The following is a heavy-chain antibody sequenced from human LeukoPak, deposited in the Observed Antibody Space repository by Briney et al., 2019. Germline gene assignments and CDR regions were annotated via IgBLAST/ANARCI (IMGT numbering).Heavy chain of an antibody. CDR3: AKDRVFILTGYQDY. D-gene: IGHD3-9*01. CDR2: IDWSGDRI. Sequence: GGSLRLSCAASGFTFDDYGMSWVRQVPGKGLEWVSGIDWSGDRIAYADSVKGRFAISRDNSKNTLYLQMSSLRAEDTAVYYCAKDRVFILTGYQDYWGQGTLVTVSS. V-gene: IGHV3-20*04. J-gene: IGHJ4*02. CDR1: GFTFDDYG.